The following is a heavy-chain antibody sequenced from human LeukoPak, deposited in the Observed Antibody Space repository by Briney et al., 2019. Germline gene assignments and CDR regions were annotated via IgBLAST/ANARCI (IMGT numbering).Heavy chain of an antibody. CDR2: IYDSGST. Sequence: SETLSLTCTVSGGSISNYYWTWIRQPPGKGLEWIGYIYDSGSTSYNPSLKSRVTISVDTSKNQFSLKLSSVTAAGTAVYYCARAWGISGVRLDYWGQGTLVTVSS. V-gene: IGHV4-59*01. D-gene: IGHD3-3*01. CDR1: GGSISNYY. CDR3: ARAWGISGVRLDY. J-gene: IGHJ4*02.